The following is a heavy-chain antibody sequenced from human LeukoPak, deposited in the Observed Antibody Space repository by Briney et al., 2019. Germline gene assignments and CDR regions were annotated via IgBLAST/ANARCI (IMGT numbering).Heavy chain of an antibody. CDR3: ARVDMATIGAFDY. CDR2: INSDGSST. CDR1: GFTFGSYW. D-gene: IGHD5-24*01. Sequence: GGSLRLSCAASGFTFGSYWMHWVRQAPGKGLVWFSRINSDGSSTSYADSVKGRFTISRDNAKNTLYLQMNSLRAEDTAVYYCARVDMATIGAFDYWGQGTLVTVSS. J-gene: IGHJ4*02. V-gene: IGHV3-74*01.